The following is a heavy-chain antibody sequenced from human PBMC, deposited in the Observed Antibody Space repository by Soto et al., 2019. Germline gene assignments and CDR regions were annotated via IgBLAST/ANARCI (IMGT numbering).Heavy chain of an antibody. D-gene: IGHD6-6*01. J-gene: IGHJ3*02. CDR2: IYYSGST. Sequence: QLQLQESGPGLVKPSETLSLTCTVSGGSISSSSYYWGWIRQPPGKGLEWIGSIYYSGSTYYNPSLKSRVTISVDSSKNQFSLKLSSVTAADTAVYYCVRHDEYSSSSGAFDIWGQGTMVTVSS. CDR3: VRHDEYSSSSGAFDI. CDR1: GGSISSSSYY. V-gene: IGHV4-39*01.